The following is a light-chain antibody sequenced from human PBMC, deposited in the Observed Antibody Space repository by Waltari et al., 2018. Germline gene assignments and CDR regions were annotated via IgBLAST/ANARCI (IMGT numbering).Light chain of an antibody. CDR3: HHYVRLPVT. Sequence: SGMASPSVSRTLAWDLRSPVQAPRLLVYVAPTSATGLPDRFIGCGSETDFSLTISRLWPEDFAVYYCHHYVRLPVTFGQVTKVEIK. V-gene: IGKV3-20*01. CDR2: VAP. J-gene: IGKJ1*01. CDR1: PSVSRTL.